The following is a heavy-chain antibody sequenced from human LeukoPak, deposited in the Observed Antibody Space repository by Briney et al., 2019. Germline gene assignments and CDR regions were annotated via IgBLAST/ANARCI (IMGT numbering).Heavy chain of an antibody. V-gene: IGHV3-48*01. D-gene: IGHD3-9*01. Sequence: PGGSLRLSCAASGFTFSSYSMNWVRQAPGEGLEWVSYISSSSSTIYYADSVKGRFTISRENAKNSLYLQMNSLRAEDTAVYYCARALRYFDWLSTSPEYNWFDPWGQGTLVTVSS. CDR3: ARALRYFDWLSTSPEYNWFDP. CDR2: ISSSSSTI. J-gene: IGHJ5*02. CDR1: GFTFSSYS.